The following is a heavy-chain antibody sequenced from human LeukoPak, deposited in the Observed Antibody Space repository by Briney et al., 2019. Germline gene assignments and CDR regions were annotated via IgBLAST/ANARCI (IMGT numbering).Heavy chain of an antibody. CDR3: AKGTSGWYDFYYMDV. Sequence: GGSLRLSCAASGFTFSSYAMSWVRQAPGTGLEWVSAIGGSGVSTYYADSLKGRFTISRDNSKNTLYLQMNSLRAEDTAVYYCAKGTSGWYDFYYMDVWGKGTTVTVSS. CDR2: IGGSGVST. CDR1: GFTFSSYA. D-gene: IGHD6-19*01. J-gene: IGHJ6*03. V-gene: IGHV3-23*01.